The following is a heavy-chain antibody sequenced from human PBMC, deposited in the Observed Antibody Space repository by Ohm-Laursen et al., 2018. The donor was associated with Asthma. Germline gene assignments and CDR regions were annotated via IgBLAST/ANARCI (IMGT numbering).Heavy chain of an antibody. CDR3: ARFGRYYRSHGMDV. CDR1: GITLSNAW. V-gene: IGHV3-7*05. D-gene: IGHD1-26*01. CDR2: IKEDGSEE. Sequence: SLRLSCAASGITLSNAWMTWVRQAPGKGPEWVAHIKEDGSEESYLASVKGRFTISRDNAKNSLSLQMNSLRAEDTAVYYCARFGRYYRSHGMDVWGQGTTVTVSS. J-gene: IGHJ6*02.